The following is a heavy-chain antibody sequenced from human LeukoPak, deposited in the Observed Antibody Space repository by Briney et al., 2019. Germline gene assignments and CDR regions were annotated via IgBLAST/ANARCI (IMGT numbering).Heavy chain of an antibody. CDR1: GFTFSSYA. J-gene: IGHJ2*01. D-gene: IGHD5-24*01. V-gene: IGHV3-23*01. Sequence: GGSLRLSCAASGFTFSSYAMSWVRQAPGKGLEWVLAISGSGGSTYYADSVRGRFTISRDNSKNTLYLQMNSMRAEDTAVYCCAKVRRRWLQPHDCFSDLGGGPTLLTV. CDR3: AKVRRRWLQPHDCFSDL. CDR2: ISGSGGST.